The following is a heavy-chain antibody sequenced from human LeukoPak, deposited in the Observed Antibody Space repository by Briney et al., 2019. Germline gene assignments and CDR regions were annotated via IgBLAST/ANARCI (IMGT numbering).Heavy chain of an antibody. CDR3: ARDGVEMATIGY. V-gene: IGHV3-48*03. Sequence: GGSLRLSCAASGFTFSSYEMNWVRQAPGKGLEWVSYISSSGSTIYYADSVKGRFTISRDNAKNSLYLQMNSLRAEDTAVYYCARDGVEMATIGYWGQGTLVTVSS. CDR2: ISSSGSTI. CDR1: GFTFSSYE. D-gene: IGHD5-24*01. J-gene: IGHJ4*02.